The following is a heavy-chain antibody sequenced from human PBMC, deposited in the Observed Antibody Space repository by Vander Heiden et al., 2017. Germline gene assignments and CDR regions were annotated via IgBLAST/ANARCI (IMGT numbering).Heavy chain of an antibody. J-gene: IGHJ4*02. CDR1: GFTFSSYA. Sequence: EVQLLESGGGLVQPGGSLRLSCAASGFTFSSYAMRWVRQARGKGLEWVSAISGSGGSTYYADSVKGRFTISRDNSKNTLYLQMNSLRAEDTAVYYCAKGSSISYYYDSSGYYYDYWGQGTLVTVSS. V-gene: IGHV3-23*01. CDR3: AKGSSISYYYDSSGYYYDY. D-gene: IGHD3-22*01. CDR2: ISGSGGST.